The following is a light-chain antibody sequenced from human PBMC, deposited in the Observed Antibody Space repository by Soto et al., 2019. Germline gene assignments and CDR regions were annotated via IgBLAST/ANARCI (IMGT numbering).Light chain of an antibody. CDR2: AAS. CDR3: QQYNNWPPWT. J-gene: IGKJ1*01. CDR1: QSISSN. Sequence: ITQSPPSQSTYVGDRVTITCRASQSISSNLAWYQQKPGQAPRLLIYAASTMQSGIPARFSGSGSGTEFTLTISSLQSEDFAVYYCQQYNNWPPWTFGQGTKV. V-gene: IGKV3-15*01.